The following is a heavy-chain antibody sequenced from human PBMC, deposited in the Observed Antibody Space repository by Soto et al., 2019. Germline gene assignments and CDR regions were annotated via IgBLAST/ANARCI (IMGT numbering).Heavy chain of an antibody. D-gene: IGHD3-9*01. CDR1: VYTLTNNH. V-gene: IGHV1-46*03. CDR3: ARIYGTYYDILTGLSGGHFDY. CDR2: INPSGGNT. Sequence: ASVKVSCKAFVYTLTNNHGVWVLKAPRQGLEWMGIINPSGGNTIYAQKFQDRDTMTSDTSTSTIYIELSSLRSEDTAVFYCARIYGTYYDILTGLSGGHFDYWGQGTPVTVSS. J-gene: IGHJ4*02.